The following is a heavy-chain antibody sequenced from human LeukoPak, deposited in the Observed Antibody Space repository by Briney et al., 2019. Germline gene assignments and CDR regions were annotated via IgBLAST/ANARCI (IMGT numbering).Heavy chain of an antibody. Sequence: ASVKVSCRASGYSFTSYYIHWVRQAPGQGLEWMGRIIPILGIANYAQKFQGRVTITADKSTSTAYMEPSSLRSEDTAVYYCARAPNYDSSGYQSLPFDYWGQGTLVTVSS. J-gene: IGHJ4*02. V-gene: IGHV1-69*04. CDR2: IIPILGIA. D-gene: IGHD3-22*01. CDR1: GYSFTSYY. CDR3: ARAPNYDSSGYQSLPFDY.